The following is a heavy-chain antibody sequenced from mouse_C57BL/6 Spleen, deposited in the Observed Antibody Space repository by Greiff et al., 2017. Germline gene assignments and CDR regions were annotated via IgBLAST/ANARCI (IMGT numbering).Heavy chain of an antibody. D-gene: IGHD2-5*01. V-gene: IGHV1-52*01. CDR3: ARRGYSTDWYFDV. Sequence: QVQLQQPGAELVRPGSSVKLSCKASGYTFTSYWMHWVKPRPIQGLEWIGNIDPSDSETHYNQKFKDKATLTVDKSSSTAYMQLSSLTSEDSAVYYCARRGYSTDWYFDVWGTGTTVTVSS. CDR2: IDPSDSET. J-gene: IGHJ1*03. CDR1: GYTFTSYW.